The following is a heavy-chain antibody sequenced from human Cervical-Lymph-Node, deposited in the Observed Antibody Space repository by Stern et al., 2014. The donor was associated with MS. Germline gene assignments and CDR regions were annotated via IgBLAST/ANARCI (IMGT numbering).Heavy chain of an antibody. D-gene: IGHD3-16*01. V-gene: IGHV5-51*03. CDR2: IYPGDSDT. CDR3: ARRGLGYDGADY. J-gene: IGHJ4*02. CDR1: GYSFANFW. Sequence: EVQLEESGAEVKQPGESLKISCKVSGYSFANFWFGWVRQVPGKGLEWMGVIYPGDSDTRYSPSFQGQVTISADESISTAYVQWSSLKASDTGIYYCARRGLGYDGADYWGQGTLVTVSS.